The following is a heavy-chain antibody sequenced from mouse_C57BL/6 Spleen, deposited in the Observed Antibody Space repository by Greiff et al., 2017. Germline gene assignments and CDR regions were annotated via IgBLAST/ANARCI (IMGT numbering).Heavy chain of an antibody. CDR1: GYTFTSYW. D-gene: IGHD1-1*01. CDR3: AREERGSEYAMDY. V-gene: IGHV1-55*01. Sequence: QVQLQQPGAELVKPGASVKMSCNASGYTFTSYWITWVKQRPGQGLEWIGDIYPGSGSTNYNEKFKSKATLTVDTSSSTAYMQLSSLTSEDSAVYYCAREERGSEYAMDYWGQGTSVTVSS. CDR2: IYPGSGST. J-gene: IGHJ4*01.